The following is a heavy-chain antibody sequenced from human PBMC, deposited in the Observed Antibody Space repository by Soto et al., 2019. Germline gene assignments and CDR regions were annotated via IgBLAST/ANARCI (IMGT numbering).Heavy chain of an antibody. J-gene: IGHJ6*02. CDR2: ISSSGSTI. CDR3: AREDPAYYYYGMDV. CDR1: GFTFSSYE. V-gene: IGHV3-48*03. Sequence: GGSLRLSCAASGFTFSSYEMNWVRQAPGKGLEWVSYISSSGSTIYYADSVKGRFTISRDNAKNSLYLQMNSLRAEDTAVYYCAREDPAYYYYGMDVWGQGTTVTSP.